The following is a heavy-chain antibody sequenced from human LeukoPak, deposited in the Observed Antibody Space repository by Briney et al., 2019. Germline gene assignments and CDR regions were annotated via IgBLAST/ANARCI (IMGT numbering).Heavy chain of an antibody. CDR2: IRYDGSNK. D-gene: IGHD2-2*01. CDR3: AKDRETQLLWLDY. V-gene: IGHV3-30*02. Sequence: GGSLRLSCSASGFTFSSYGMHWVRQAPAKGLEWVAFIRYDGSNKYYADSVKGRFTISRDNSKNTLYLQMNSLRAEDTAVYYCAKDRETQLLWLDYWGQGTLVTVSS. CDR1: GFTFSSYG. J-gene: IGHJ4*02.